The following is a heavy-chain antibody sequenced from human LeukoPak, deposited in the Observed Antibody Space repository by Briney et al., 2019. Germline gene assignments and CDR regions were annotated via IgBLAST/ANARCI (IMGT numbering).Heavy chain of an antibody. J-gene: IGHJ4*02. CDR3: AKEPYYDFWSGGYFDY. Sequence: GGSLRLSCAASGFTFSSYATSWVRQAPGKGLEWVSAISGSGGSTYYADSVKGRFTISRDNSKNTLYLQMNSLRAEDTAVYYCAKEPYYDFWSGGYFDYWGQGTLVTVSS. V-gene: IGHV3-23*01. CDR2: ISGSGGST. D-gene: IGHD3-3*01. CDR1: GFTFSSYA.